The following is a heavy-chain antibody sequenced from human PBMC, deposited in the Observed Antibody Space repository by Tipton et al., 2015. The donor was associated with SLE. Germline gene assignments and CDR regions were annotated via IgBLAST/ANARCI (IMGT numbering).Heavy chain of an antibody. CDR3: ARLAVAGMWYYFDF. D-gene: IGHD6-19*01. Sequence: TLSLTCAVYGGSFSGYYWSWIRQPPGKGLEWIGYIYYSGGTNYNPSLKSRVTISVDTSKNQLSLNVISMTAADTAVYYCARLAVAGMWYYFDFWGQGAPVTVSS. CDR2: IYYSGGT. V-gene: IGHV4-59*01. J-gene: IGHJ4*02. CDR1: GGSFSGYY.